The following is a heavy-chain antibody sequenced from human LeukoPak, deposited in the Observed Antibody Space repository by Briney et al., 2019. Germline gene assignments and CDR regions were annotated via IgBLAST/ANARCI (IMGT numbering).Heavy chain of an antibody. V-gene: IGHV3-23*01. CDR1: GFTFSSYA. Sequence: PGGSLRLSCAASGFTFSSYAMSWVRQAPGKGLEWVSAISGSGGSTYCADSVKGRFTISRDNSKNTLYLQMNSLRAEDTAVYYCAKDDYYDSSGYTQTPLSFDYWGQGTLVTVSS. J-gene: IGHJ4*02. CDR2: ISGSGGST. CDR3: AKDDYYDSSGYTQTPLSFDY. D-gene: IGHD3-22*01.